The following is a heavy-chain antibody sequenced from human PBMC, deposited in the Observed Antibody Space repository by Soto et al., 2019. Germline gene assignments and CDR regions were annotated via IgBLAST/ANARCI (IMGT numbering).Heavy chain of an antibody. Sequence: QIQLVQSGAEVKKPGASVKVSCKASGYTFSSYHITWVRQAPGQGLVWMGWISAYNGNTNYAQNLQGRVTMTPDPSTSTAYMQLRSLRSDDTAVYYCARDLPPVDYWGQGTLVTVSS. V-gene: IGHV1-18*01. CDR2: ISAYNGNT. CDR3: ARDLPPVDY. J-gene: IGHJ4*02. CDR1: GYTFSSYH.